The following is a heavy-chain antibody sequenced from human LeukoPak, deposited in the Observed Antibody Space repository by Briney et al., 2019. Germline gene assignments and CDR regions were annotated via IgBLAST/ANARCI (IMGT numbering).Heavy chain of an antibody. CDR1: GYTFTGYY. CDR3: ASWEVGATTGNWFDP. D-gene: IGHD1-26*01. CDR2: INPNSGGT. J-gene: IGHJ5*02. V-gene: IGHV1-2*06. Sequence: ASVKVSCKASGYTFTGYYMHWVRQAPGQGLEWMGRINPNSGGTNYAQKFQGRVTMTRDTSISTAYMELSRLRSHDTAVYYCASWEVGATTGNWFDPWGQGTLVTVSS.